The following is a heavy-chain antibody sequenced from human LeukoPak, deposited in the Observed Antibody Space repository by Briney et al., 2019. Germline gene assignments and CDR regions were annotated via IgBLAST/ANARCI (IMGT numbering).Heavy chain of an antibody. D-gene: IGHD2-15*01. V-gene: IGHV3-21*01. CDR3: ARVGCSGGRCPGYGMDV. Sequence: GGSLRLSCAASGFTFSSYSMNWVRQAPGKGLEWASSISSSSTYIYYADSVKGRFTISRDNAKNSLYLQMNSLRVEDTAVYYCARVGCSGGRCPGYGMDVWGQGTTVTVSS. CDR2: ISSSSTYI. J-gene: IGHJ6*02. CDR1: GFTFSSYS.